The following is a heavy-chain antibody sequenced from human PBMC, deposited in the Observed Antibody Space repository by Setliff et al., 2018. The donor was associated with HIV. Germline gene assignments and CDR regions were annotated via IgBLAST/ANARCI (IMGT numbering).Heavy chain of an antibody. CDR2: ISGSGGSA. CDR3: AKVGLQFLEWLLSTPINYYYYYMDV. D-gene: IGHD3-3*01. V-gene: IGHV3-23*01. J-gene: IGHJ6*03. CDR1: GFTFSSYA. Sequence: PGGSLRLSCAASGFTFSSYAMNWVRQAPGKGLEWVSTISGSGGSAYYADSVKGRFTISRDNSKNTLYLQMNSLRAEDTAVYYCAKVGLQFLEWLLSTPINYYYYYMDVWGKGTTVTVSS.